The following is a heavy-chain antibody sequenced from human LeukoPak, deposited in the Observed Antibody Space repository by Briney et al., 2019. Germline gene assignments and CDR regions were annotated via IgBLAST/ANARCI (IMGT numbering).Heavy chain of an antibody. CDR3: ARGLSRKKFGELSYYFDY. D-gene: IGHD3-10*01. Sequence: ASVKVSCKASGCDFINYGISWVRQAPGQGLEWMGWRSIYNGNTDYKLQGRVTMTRNTSISTAYMELSSLRSEDTAVYYCARGLSRKKFGELSYYFDYWGQGTLVTVSS. J-gene: IGHJ4*02. V-gene: IGHV1-18*01. CDR1: GCDFINYG. CDR2: RSIYNGNT.